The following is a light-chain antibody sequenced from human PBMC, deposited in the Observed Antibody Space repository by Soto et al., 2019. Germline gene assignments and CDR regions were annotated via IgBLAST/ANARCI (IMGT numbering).Light chain of an antibody. Sequence: EIGLTQSPGTLSLSTGERATLACGASQSVTGSYLAWYQQKPGQAPRLLIYGASSRATGIPARFSGSGSGTDFTLTISRLEPEDFAVYYCQQYATSPKLSFGGGTKVDIK. J-gene: IGKJ4*01. CDR3: QQYATSPKLS. CDR1: QSVTGSY. V-gene: IGKV3-20*01. CDR2: GAS.